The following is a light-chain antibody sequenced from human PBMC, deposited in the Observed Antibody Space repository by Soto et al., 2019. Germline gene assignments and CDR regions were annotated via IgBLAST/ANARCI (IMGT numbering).Light chain of an antibody. CDR2: AAS. V-gene: IGKV1-39*01. Sequence: DIQMTQSPSSLSASVGDRVTITCRASQSISNFLNWYQQKPGKAPELLMYAASSLHSGVPSRFSGSGSGTNFTLTISSLQPEDFATYSRQQSYTTPYTFGQGTKLEIK. CDR1: QSISNF. J-gene: IGKJ2*01. CDR3: QQSYTTPYT.